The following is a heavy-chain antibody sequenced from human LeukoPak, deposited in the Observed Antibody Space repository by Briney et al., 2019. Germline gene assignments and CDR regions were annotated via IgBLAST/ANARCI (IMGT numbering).Heavy chain of an antibody. Sequence: GGSLRLSCAASGFTFSNYWMTWVRQAPGKGLEWVANIKQDESEKYYVDSVKGRFTISRDNAKNSLYLQMNSLRAEDTAVYYCARDLSGNYGWYYYMDVWGKGTTVTVSS. J-gene: IGHJ6*03. D-gene: IGHD4-11*01. CDR2: IKQDESEK. CDR3: ARDLSGNYGWYYYMDV. CDR1: GFTFSNYW. V-gene: IGHV3-7*01.